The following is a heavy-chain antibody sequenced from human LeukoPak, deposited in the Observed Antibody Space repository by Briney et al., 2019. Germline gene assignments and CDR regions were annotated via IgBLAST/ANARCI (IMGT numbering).Heavy chain of an antibody. CDR2: ISSSSTI. CDR1: GFTFSSYS. CDR3: ARDRGGSYSAIDY. V-gene: IGHV3-48*04. J-gene: IGHJ4*02. D-gene: IGHD1-26*01. Sequence: GGSLRLSCAASGFTFSSYSMNWVRQAPGKGLEWVSFISSSSTIYYADSVKGRFTISRDNAKNSLYLQMNSLRAEDTAVYYCARDRGGSYSAIDYWGQGTLVTVSS.